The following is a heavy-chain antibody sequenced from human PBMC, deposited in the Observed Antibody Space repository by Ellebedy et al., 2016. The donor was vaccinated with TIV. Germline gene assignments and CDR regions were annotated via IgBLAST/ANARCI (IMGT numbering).Heavy chain of an antibody. V-gene: IGHV5-10-1*01. D-gene: IGHD6-19*01. Sequence: GESLKISCKGSGYNFPTYWINWVRQMPGQGLEWMGRIDPADSQTTYSPSFQGHVTIAVDKSANTAYLPWRSLKASDTAMYFCARQRGQLAVAGTGGWFDPWGQGTLVTVSS. CDR3: ARQRGQLAVAGTGGWFDP. CDR1: GYNFPTYW. J-gene: IGHJ5*02. CDR2: IDPADSQT.